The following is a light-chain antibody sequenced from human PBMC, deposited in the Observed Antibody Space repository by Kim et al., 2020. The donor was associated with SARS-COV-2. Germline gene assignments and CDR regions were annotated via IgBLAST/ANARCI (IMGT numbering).Light chain of an antibody. CDR2: GAS. CDR3: QQYNNWLYT. Sequence: SVSPGERATLSCRASQSVSSNVAWYQQKPGQAPRLLIYGASTRATGIPARFSGSGSGTEFTLTISSLQSEDFAIYYCQQYNNWLYTFGQGTKLEI. CDR1: QSVSSN. J-gene: IGKJ2*01. V-gene: IGKV3-15*01.